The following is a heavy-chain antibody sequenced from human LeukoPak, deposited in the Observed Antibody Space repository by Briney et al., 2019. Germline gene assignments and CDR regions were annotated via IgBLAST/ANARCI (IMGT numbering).Heavy chain of an antibody. CDR3: ARGGSGSYYNSPDY. Sequence: GGSLRLSCAASGFTFSSYSMNWVRQAPGKGLEWVSSISSSSSYIYYADSVKGRFTISRDNAKNSLYLQMNSLRAEDTAVYYCARGGSGSYYNSPDYWGQGTLVTVSS. D-gene: IGHD3-10*01. V-gene: IGHV3-21*01. J-gene: IGHJ4*02. CDR1: GFTFSSYS. CDR2: ISSSSSYI.